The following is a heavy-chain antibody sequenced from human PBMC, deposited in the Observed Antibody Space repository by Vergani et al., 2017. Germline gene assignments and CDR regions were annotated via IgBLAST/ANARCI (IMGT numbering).Heavy chain of an antibody. CDR2: IYYSGIN. J-gene: IGHJ5*02. V-gene: IGHV4-39*01. Sequence: QLQLQESGPGLVKPSATLSLTCSVSGASIRSSNYYWGWIRQPPGKGLEWIASIYYSGINYYNPFLKSRVTISVDTSKNQFSLKLSSVTAADTAVYFCARHSTVEWLVKLGWIDPGGQGILVTVSS. D-gene: IGHD6-19*01. CDR3: ARHSTVEWLVKLGWIDP. CDR1: GASIRSSNYY.